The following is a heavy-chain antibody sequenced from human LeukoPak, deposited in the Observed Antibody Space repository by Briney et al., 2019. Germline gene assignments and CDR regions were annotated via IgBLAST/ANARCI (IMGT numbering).Heavy chain of an antibody. CDR2: IDWDDDK. CDR1: GFSLSTSGMR. V-gene: IGHV2-70*04. CDR3: ARIRSSGWYDY. J-gene: IGHJ4*02. D-gene: IGHD6-19*01. Sequence: SGPTLVNPTQTLTLTCTFSGFSLSTSGMRVSWIRQPPGKALEWLARIDWDDDKFYGTSLKTRLTISKDTSKNQVVLTMTNMDPVDTATYYCARIRSSGWYDYWGQGTLVTVSS.